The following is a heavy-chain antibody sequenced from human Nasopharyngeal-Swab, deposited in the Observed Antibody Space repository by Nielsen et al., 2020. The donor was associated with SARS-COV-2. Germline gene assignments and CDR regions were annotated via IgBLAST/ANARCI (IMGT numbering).Heavy chain of an antibody. CDR1: GFTFSSYG. J-gene: IGHJ3*02. Sequence: GGSLRLSCAASGFTFSSYGMHWFRQAPGKGLEGVAVISYDGSNKYYADSVKGRFTISRDNSKNTLYLQMNSLRAEDTAMYYCANLIFGDAFDIWGQGTMVTVSS. V-gene: IGHV3-30*18. CDR2: ISYDGSNK. D-gene: IGHD3-3*01. CDR3: ANLIFGDAFDI.